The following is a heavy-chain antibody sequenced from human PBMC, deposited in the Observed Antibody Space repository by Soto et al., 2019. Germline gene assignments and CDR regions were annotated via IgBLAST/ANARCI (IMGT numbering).Heavy chain of an antibody. D-gene: IGHD1-26*01. J-gene: IGHJ4*02. CDR1: GGSISSGGYY. Sequence: SETLSLTCTVSGGSISSGGYYWSWIRQHPGKGLEWIGYIYYSGSTYYNPSLKSRVTISVDTSKNQFSLKLSSVTAADTAVYYCAREGGIVGATATDYWGQGTLVTVSS. CDR3: AREGGIVGATATDY. V-gene: IGHV4-31*03. CDR2: IYYSGST.